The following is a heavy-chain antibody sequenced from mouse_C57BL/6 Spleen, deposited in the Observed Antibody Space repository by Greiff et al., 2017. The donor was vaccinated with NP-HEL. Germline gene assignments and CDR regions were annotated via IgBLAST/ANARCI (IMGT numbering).Heavy chain of an antibody. Sequence: VQLQQSGPGLVQPSQSLSITCTVSGFSLTSYGVHWVRQSPGTGLEWLGVIWSGGSTDYNAAFISRLSISTDNSKRQVFFKMNSLQDDDTAIYYCARRGGNYEGAMDYWGQGTSVTVSS. CDR1: GFSLTSYG. V-gene: IGHV2-2*01. J-gene: IGHJ4*01. D-gene: IGHD2-1*01. CDR2: IWSGGST. CDR3: ARRGGNYEGAMDY.